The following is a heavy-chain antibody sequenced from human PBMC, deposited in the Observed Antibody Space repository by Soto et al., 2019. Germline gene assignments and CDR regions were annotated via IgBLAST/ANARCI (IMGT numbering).Heavy chain of an antibody. CDR1: GFTFSSYA. CDR3: AKDSVIAARHWYYFDY. Sequence: GGSLRLSCAASGFTFSSYAMSWVRQAPGKGLEWVAAISDDGGSTYYADSVKGRFTISRDNSKNTLYLQMNSLRAEDTAVYYCAKDSVIAARHWYYFDYWGQGTLVTVSS. CDR2: ISDDGGST. D-gene: IGHD6-6*01. V-gene: IGHV3-23*01. J-gene: IGHJ4*02.